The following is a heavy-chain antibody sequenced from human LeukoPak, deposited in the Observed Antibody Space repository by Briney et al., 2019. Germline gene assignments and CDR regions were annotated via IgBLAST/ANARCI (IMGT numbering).Heavy chain of an antibody. D-gene: IGHD1-26*01. CDR3: ARTSSSAFDI. CDR2: IRDKANSNIA. V-gene: IGHV3-72*01. J-gene: IGHJ3*02. CDR1: GFTLSDHY. Sequence: PGGSLRLSCAASGFTLSDHYMDWVRQAPGKGLEWVCRIRDKANSNIAEYAASVKGRFTVSRDDSKKSLYLQMNSLKTEDTAVYYCARTSSSAFDIWGQGTLVTVSS.